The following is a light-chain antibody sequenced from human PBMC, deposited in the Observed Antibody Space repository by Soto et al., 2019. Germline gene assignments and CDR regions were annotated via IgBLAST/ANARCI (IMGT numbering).Light chain of an antibody. CDR2: GAS. Sequence: TALTQAPDTLAFSPGDRATLSCRASQTVTRNYLAWHQQKPGQTPRLLVYGASSRATGIPDRFSGSGSGTDFTLTISRLEPEDFAVYYCQQHGTSPITFGQGTRLEIK. CDR3: QQHGTSPIT. CDR1: QTVTRNY. J-gene: IGKJ5*01. V-gene: IGKV3-20*01.